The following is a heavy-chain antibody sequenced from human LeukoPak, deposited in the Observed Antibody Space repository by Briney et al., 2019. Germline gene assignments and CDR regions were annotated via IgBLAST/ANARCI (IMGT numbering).Heavy chain of an antibody. CDR2: IRYDGSNK. D-gene: IGHD4-23*01. J-gene: IGHJ5*02. CDR1: GFTFSSYG. V-gene: IGHV3-30*02. CDR3: AKDRGTTVASNWFDP. Sequence: PGGSLRLSCAASGFTFSSYGMHWVRQAPGKGLEWVAFIRYDGSNKYYADSVKGRFTISRDNSKNTLYLQMNSLRAEDTAVYYCAKDRGTTVASNWFDPWGQGTLVTVSS.